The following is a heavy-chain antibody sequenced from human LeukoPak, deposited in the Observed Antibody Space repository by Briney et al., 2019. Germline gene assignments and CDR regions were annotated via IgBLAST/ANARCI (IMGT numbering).Heavy chain of an antibody. D-gene: IGHD2-21*02. Sequence: SETLFLTCTVSGGSISSSSYYWGWIRQPPGKGLEWIGSIYYSGSTYHNPSLKSRVTISVDTSKNQFSLKLNSVTAADTAVYYCARHAYCGGDCFWFDPWGQGTLVTVSS. V-gene: IGHV4-39*01. CDR3: ARHAYCGGDCFWFDP. CDR1: GGSISSSSYY. CDR2: IYYSGST. J-gene: IGHJ5*02.